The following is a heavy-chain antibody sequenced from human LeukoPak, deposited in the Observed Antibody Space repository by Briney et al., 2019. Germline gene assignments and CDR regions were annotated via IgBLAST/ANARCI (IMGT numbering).Heavy chain of an antibody. Sequence: ASVKVSCKASGYTFTSYDINWVRQATGQGLEWMGWINPNSGGTNYAQKFQGRVTMTRDTSISTAYMELSRLRSDDTAVYYCAIMAVAAISDLDYWGQGTLVTVSS. V-gene: IGHV1-2*02. D-gene: IGHD6-13*01. CDR2: INPNSGGT. J-gene: IGHJ4*02. CDR1: GYTFTSYD. CDR3: AIMAVAAISDLDY.